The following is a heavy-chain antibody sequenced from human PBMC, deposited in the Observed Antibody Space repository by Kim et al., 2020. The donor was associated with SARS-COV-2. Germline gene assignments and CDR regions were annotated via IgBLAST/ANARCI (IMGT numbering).Heavy chain of an antibody. Sequence: GGSLRLSCAASGFTFSSYSMNWVRQAPGKGLEWVSSISSSSSYIYYADSVKGRFTISRDNAKNSLYLQMNSLRAEDTAVYYCARATSSSSWPNYYYYGMDVWGQGTTVTVS. D-gene: IGHD6-13*01. CDR3: ARATSSSSWPNYYYYGMDV. J-gene: IGHJ6*02. CDR2: ISSSSSYI. CDR1: GFTFSSYS. V-gene: IGHV3-21*01.